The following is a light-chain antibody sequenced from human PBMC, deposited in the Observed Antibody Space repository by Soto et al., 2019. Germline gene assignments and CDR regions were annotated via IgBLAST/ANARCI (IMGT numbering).Light chain of an antibody. V-gene: IGKV3-20*01. CDR1: QSVSSSS. Sequence: ENVLTQSPGTLSLSPGERATLSCRASQSVSSSSLAWYQQKTGQAPRLLIYDASSRATGIPDRFSGSGSGTDFTLTISRLEPEDFAVYFCQQYGSSPRTFGQGTKVDIK. CDR3: QQYGSSPRT. CDR2: DAS. J-gene: IGKJ1*01.